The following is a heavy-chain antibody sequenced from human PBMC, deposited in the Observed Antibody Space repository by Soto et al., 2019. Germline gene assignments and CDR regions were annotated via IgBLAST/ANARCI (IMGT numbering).Heavy chain of an antibody. J-gene: IGHJ2*01. V-gene: IGHV3-33*01. CDR2: IWHDGSNQ. Sequence: QVQLVESGGGVVQSGGSLRLSCAASGFTFGNFGIHWVRQAPGKGLEWVAFIWHDGSNQYYTDAVKGRVTISIENSRNTMSLQITSMGGEDTAVYHCARDYRWYIELWGRGTLV. CDR1: GFTFGNFG. D-gene: IGHD3-16*02. CDR3: ARDYRWYIEL.